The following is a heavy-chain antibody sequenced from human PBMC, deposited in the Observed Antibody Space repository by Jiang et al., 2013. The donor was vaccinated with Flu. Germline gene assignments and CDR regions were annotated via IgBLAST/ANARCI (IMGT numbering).Heavy chain of an antibody. CDR1: FSNYG. V-gene: IGHV3-33*01. Sequence: FSNYGMHWVRQAPGKGLEWVAVIWYDGSNKYYADSVKGRFTISRDNSKNTLYLQMNGLRAEDTAVYYCARGPYSSTWDYYYGMDVWAQGTTVTVSS. D-gene: IGHD6-13*01. CDR2: IWYDGSNK. CDR3: ARGPYSSTWDYYYGMDV. J-gene: IGHJ6*02.